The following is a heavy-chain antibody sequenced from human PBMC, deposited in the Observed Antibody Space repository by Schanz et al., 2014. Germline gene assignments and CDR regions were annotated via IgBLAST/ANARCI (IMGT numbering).Heavy chain of an antibody. J-gene: IGHJ4*02. V-gene: IGHV3-33*01. CDR1: GFTFSSYG. CDR2: IWYDGSNK. CDR3: ARDHTTESYYSAGPPIDY. D-gene: IGHD1-26*01. Sequence: QVQLVESGGGVVQPGRSLRLSCAASGFTFSSYGMHWVRQAPGKGLEWVVVIWYDGSNKYYADSVKGRFTISRDNSKNTLFLQMNSLRAEDTAVYYCARDHTTESYYSAGPPIDYWGQGTLLTVSS.